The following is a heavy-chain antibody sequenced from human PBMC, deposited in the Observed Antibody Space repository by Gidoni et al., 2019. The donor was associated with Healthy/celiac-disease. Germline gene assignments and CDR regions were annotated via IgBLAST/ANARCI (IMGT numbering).Heavy chain of an antibody. D-gene: IGHD2-21*02. Sequence: EVQLVESGGGLVKPGRSLRLSCTASGFTFGDYAMSWFRQAPGKGLEWVGFIRSKAYGGTTEYAASVKGRFTISRDDSKSIAYLQMNSLKTEDTAVYYCTRSHIVVVTAIFAFDIWGQGTMVTVSS. CDR2: IRSKAYGGTT. J-gene: IGHJ3*02. CDR1: GFTFGDYA. V-gene: IGHV3-49*05. CDR3: TRSHIVVVTAIFAFDI.